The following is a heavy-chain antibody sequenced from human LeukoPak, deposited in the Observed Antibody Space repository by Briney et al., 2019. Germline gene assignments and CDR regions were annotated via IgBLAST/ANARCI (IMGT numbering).Heavy chain of an antibody. V-gene: IGHV4-34*01. CDR1: GGSFSGYY. CDR2: INHSGST. D-gene: IGHD3-10*01. J-gene: IGHJ4*02. Sequence: PSETLSLTCAVYGGSFSGYYWSWIRQPPGKGLEWIGEINHSGSTNYNPSLKSRVTISVDTSKNQFSLELSSVTAADTAVYYCARMVRGVIRRLYYFDYWGQGTLVTVSS. CDR3: ARMVRGVIRRLYYFDY.